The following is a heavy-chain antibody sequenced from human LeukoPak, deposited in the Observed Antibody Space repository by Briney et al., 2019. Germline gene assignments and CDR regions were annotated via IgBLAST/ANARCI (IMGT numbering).Heavy chain of an antibody. D-gene: IGHD5-24*01. J-gene: IGHJ4*02. CDR2: ISYDGSNK. Sequence: GGSLRLSCAASGFTFSSYGMHWVRQAPGKRLEWVEVISYDGSNKYYADSVKGRFTISRDNSKNTLYLQMNSLRAEDTAVYYCARIRDDYNPLDYWGQGTLVTVSS. CDR1: GFTFSSYG. V-gene: IGHV3-30*03. CDR3: ARIRDDYNPLDY.